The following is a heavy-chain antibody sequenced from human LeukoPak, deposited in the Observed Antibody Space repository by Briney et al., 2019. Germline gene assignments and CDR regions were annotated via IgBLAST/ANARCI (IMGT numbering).Heavy chain of an antibody. CDR2: ISYDGSNK. D-gene: IGHD6-13*01. CDR3: AKCGIAAAGLFDS. V-gene: IGHV3-30*18. Sequence: GRSLRLSCAASGFTFSNYGMHWVRQAPGKGLEWVAVISYDGSNKYYADSVKGRFTISRDNSKNTLYLQMNSLRAEDTAVYYCAKCGIAAAGLFDSWGQGTLVTVSS. CDR1: GFTFSNYG. J-gene: IGHJ4*02.